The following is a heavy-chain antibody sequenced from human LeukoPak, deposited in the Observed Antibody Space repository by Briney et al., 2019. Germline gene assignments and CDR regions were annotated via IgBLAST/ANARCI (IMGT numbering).Heavy chain of an antibody. Sequence: GGSLRLSCAASGFTFSSYGMHWVRQAPGKGLEWVAVTHADAIHGNNKYYADSVKGRFTISRDNSKNTFYLQMDSLRAEDTAVYFCVTGGGFYYDLWGQGTLVIVSS. V-gene: IGHV3-33*08. D-gene: IGHD3-22*01. CDR2: THADAIHGNNK. CDR3: VTGGGFYYDL. CDR1: GFTFSSYG. J-gene: IGHJ4*02.